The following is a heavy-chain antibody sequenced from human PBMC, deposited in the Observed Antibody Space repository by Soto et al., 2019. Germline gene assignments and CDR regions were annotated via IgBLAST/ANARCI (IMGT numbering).Heavy chain of an antibody. J-gene: IGHJ6*02. CDR1: GFTFSTYN. V-gene: IGHV3-21*01. Sequence: PGGSLRLSCAASGFTFSTYNFNWVRQAPGQGLEWVSSISSSSSYIYYADSVKGRFTISRDNAKNSLYLQMNSLRAEDTAVYYCARARRYGVDVWGQGTTVTVSS. CDR3: ARARRYGVDV. CDR2: ISSSSSYI.